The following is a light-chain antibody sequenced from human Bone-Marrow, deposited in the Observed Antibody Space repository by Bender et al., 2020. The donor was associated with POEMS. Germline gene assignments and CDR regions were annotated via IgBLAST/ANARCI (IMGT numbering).Light chain of an antibody. J-gene: IGLJ1*01. Sequence: QSALTQPASVSGSPGQSITISCSGTNSDVGTTKHVSWYQQHPGKAPKLVIYDVSQWPSGVPDRFSGSKSGNTASLTISGLQAEDEADYYCCSYADKYVFGTGTKLPVV. V-gene: IGLV2-23*02. CDR1: NSDVGTTKH. CDR2: DVS. CDR3: CSYADKYV.